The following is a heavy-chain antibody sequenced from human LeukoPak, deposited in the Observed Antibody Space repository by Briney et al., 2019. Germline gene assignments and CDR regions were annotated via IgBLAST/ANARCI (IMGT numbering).Heavy chain of an antibody. Sequence: GGSLRLSCAASGFTFSSYAMHWVRQAPGKGLEWVAVISYDGSNKYYADSARGRFTISRDISTNTVDLLMNSLRPEDTAVYYCSPSRAAGGKTDYWGQGTLVTVSS. V-gene: IGHV3-30*07. J-gene: IGHJ4*02. CDR3: SPSRAAGGKTDY. D-gene: IGHD3-16*01. CDR1: GFTFSSYA. CDR2: ISYDGSNK.